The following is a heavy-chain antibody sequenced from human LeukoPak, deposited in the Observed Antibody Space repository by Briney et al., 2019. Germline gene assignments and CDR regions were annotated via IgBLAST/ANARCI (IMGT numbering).Heavy chain of an antibody. V-gene: IGHV3-13*04. CDR2: IGRAGDT. Sequence: HSGGSLRLSCAASGFTFSTYDMHWVRQATGKGLEWVSAIGRAGDTHYPGSVKGRFTISRENAKNSLYLQMNSLRAGDTAVYYCARDSSGWGLDVWGQGTTVTVSS. J-gene: IGHJ6*02. CDR1: GFTFSTYD. CDR3: ARDSSGWGLDV. D-gene: IGHD6-19*01.